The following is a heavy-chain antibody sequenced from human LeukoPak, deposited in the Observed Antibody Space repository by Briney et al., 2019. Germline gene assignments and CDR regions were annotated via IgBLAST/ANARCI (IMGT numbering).Heavy chain of an antibody. CDR2: FDPEDGET. CDR1: GYTLTELS. Sequence: ASVKVSCKVSGYTLTELSMHWVRQAPGKGLEWMGGFDPEDGETIYAQKFQGRVTMTEDTSTDTAYMELSSLRSEDTAVYHCATGRYQLLYDWFDPWGQGTLVTVSS. D-gene: IGHD2-2*02. V-gene: IGHV1-24*01. J-gene: IGHJ5*02. CDR3: ATGRYQLLYDWFDP.